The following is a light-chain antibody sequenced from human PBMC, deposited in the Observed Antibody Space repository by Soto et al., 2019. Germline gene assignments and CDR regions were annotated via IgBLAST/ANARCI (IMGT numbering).Light chain of an antibody. J-gene: IGKJ4*01. CDR3: QQYKRYSLT. CDR2: DGF. CDR1: QSINNW. Sequence: DIQMTQSPSTLSASVGDRVTITCRASQSINNWLAWYQQKPGKAPKLLIYDGFSLESGVPLRFSGSGFGTEFTLPVSSRQPDDSATYYCQQYKRYSLTFGGGTKVEIK. V-gene: IGKV1-5*01.